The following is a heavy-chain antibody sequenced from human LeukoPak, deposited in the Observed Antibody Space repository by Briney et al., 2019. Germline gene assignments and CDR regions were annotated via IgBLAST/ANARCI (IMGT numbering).Heavy chain of an antibody. Sequence: ASVKVSCKASGYTFNSYDINWVRQATGQGLEWMGWMNPNSGNTGYAQKFQGRVTMTRNASISTAHMVLSSLRSEDTAVYYCARGQGSHGQQLGDYWGQGTLVTVSS. CDR3: ARGQGSHGQQLGDY. J-gene: IGHJ4*02. CDR1: GYTFNSYD. CDR2: MNPNSGNT. D-gene: IGHD6-13*01. V-gene: IGHV1-8*01.